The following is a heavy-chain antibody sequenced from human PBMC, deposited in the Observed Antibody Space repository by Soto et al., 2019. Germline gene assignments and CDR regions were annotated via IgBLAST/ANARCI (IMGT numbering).Heavy chain of an antibody. CDR3: ARHLSGDYPNANWFDP. CDR2: ISYSGKT. D-gene: IGHD4-17*01. Sequence: QVQLQESGPGLVRPSQTLSLTCTVSNGSIDNTVFFWNWIRQHPGRGLEWIGYISYSGKTFYNPSLQGRVSMSLDTSTNQFSLKLSSVTAADTALYFFARHLSGDYPNANWFDPWDQGTLVTVSS. V-gene: IGHV4-31*03. CDR1: NGSIDNTVFF. J-gene: IGHJ5*02.